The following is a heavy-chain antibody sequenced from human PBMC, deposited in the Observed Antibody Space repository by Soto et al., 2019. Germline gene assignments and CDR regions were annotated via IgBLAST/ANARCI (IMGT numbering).Heavy chain of an antibody. Sequence: EVQMVESGGGLVQPGGSLRLSCAASGFTFSSYWMYWVRQAPGKGLEWVANIKGDGSEKNYVDSVKGRFTISRENAKNSLYLQMTGLRVEDTAVYYCASSLLRGQGTLVTVSS. CDR1: GFTFSSYW. V-gene: IGHV3-7*01. J-gene: IGHJ4*02. CDR3: ASSLL. CDR2: IKGDGSEK.